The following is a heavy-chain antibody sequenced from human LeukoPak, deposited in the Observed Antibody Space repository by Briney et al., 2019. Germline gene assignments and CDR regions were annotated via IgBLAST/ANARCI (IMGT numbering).Heavy chain of an antibody. CDR1: GFSFSNHG. CDR2: IWNDGNNK. Sequence: GGSLRLSCAASGFSFSNHGMHWVRQAPGKRLEWVAVIWNDGNNKRYANSVNGRFTISRDNSENTLYLQMNGLTAEDTAMYYCARDSYQDYYGRFDPWGQGTLVTVSS. V-gene: IGHV3-33*01. D-gene: IGHD3-10*01. J-gene: IGHJ5*02. CDR3: ARDSYQDYYGRFDP.